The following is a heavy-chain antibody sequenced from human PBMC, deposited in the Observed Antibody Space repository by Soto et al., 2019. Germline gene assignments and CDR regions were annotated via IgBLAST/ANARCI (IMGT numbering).Heavy chain of an antibody. CDR1: GFTFSSYT. J-gene: IGHJ4*02. V-gene: IGHV3-23*01. CDR3: ARGGLVGALPGY. Sequence: ELQLLESGGGLVQPGGSLRLSCAASGFTFSSYTMSWVRQAPGKGLEWVSGISGSGGSIYYADSVKGRFTISRDNSKNPVYLQTNSLRAEDAAVYYCARGGLVGALPGYWGQGTLVIVSS. CDR2: ISGSGGSI. D-gene: IGHD1-26*01.